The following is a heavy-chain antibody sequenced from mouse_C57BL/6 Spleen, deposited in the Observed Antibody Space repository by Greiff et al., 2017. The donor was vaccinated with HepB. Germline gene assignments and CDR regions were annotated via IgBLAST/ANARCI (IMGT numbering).Heavy chain of an antibody. CDR3: ARREYGSSFYAMDY. CDR2: ISNLAYSI. CDR1: GFTFSDYG. D-gene: IGHD1-1*01. V-gene: IGHV5-15*01. Sequence: EVQRVESGGGLVQPGGSLKLSCAASGFTFSDYGMAWVRQAPRKGPEWVAFISNLAYSIYYADTVTGRFTISRENAKNTLYLEMSSLRSEDTAMYYCARREYGSSFYAMDYWGQGTSVTVSS. J-gene: IGHJ4*01.